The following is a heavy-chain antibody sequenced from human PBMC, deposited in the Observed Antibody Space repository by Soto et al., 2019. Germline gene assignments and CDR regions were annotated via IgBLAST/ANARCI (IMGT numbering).Heavy chain of an antibody. V-gene: IGHV1-18*01. CDR2: INTHSGNT. CDR3: TREGSAPYYYYGMDA. J-gene: IGHJ6*02. CDR1: GYTFTTYG. D-gene: IGHD3-10*01. Sequence: QVQLEQSAPEVKKPGASVKVSCKASGYTFTTYGISWVRQAPGQGLEWLGWINTHSGNTNYAQNLQGRVIMTADTSTSTAYMELRSLTSDDPAIYYCTREGSAPYYYYGMDAWGQGTTVTVSS.